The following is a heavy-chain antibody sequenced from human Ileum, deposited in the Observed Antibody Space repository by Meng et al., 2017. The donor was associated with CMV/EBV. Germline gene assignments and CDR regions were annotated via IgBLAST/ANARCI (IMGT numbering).Heavy chain of an antibody. CDR3: ASGRLQFTPSALQH. Sequence: VQVQPERPGLVMPAPAPSVTCPFSSAPLTGCCCSWIRQPPGRGLEWIGEVNNRGRTNYNPSLKSRLTISIDTSKRQLSLMVTSVTAADSAIYYCASGRLQFTPSALQHWGPGTLVTVSS. CDR2: VNNRGRT. J-gene: IGHJ1*01. D-gene: IGHD5-24*01. V-gene: IGHV4-34*02. CDR1: SAPLTGCC.